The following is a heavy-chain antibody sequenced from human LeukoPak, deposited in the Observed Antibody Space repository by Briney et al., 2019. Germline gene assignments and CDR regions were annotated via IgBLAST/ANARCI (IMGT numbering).Heavy chain of an antibody. CDR3: ARPLAYCGGDCARGAFDI. D-gene: IGHD2-21*02. J-gene: IGHJ3*02. CDR2: IYYSGST. CDR1: GGSISSYY. V-gene: IGHV4-59*08. Sequence: SETLSLTCTVSGGSISSYYWSWIRQPPGKGLEWIGYIYYSGSTNYNPSLKSRVTISVDTSKNQFSLKLSSVTAADTAVYYCARPLAYCGGDCARGAFDIWGQGTMVTVSS.